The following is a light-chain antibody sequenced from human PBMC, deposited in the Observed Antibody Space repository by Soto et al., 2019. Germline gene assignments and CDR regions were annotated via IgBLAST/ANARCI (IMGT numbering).Light chain of an antibody. CDR2: DAS. Sequence: VLTQSPVTLSLSPGDTATLSCRASQSVSKYLAWYQQKPGQPLRLLVFDASHRATGIPARFSGSGSGTDFSLTISSLEPEDFAVYFCQQRSPWPPLTFGEGTKVEIK. CDR1: QSVSKY. CDR3: QQRSPWPPLT. V-gene: IGKV3-11*01. J-gene: IGKJ1*01.